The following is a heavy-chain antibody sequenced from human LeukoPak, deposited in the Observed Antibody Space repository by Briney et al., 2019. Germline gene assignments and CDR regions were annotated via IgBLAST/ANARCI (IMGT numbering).Heavy chain of an antibody. CDR2: ISYDGNNK. CDR3: ARGESSDCTCIDY. Sequence: GRSLRLSCAASGFTFSSYDMHWVRQAPGKGLEWVAIISYDGNNKYYGDSVKGRFTISRDNSKNTLYLQMNSLRAEDTAVYYCARGESSDCTCIDYWGQGTLVSVSS. J-gene: IGHJ4*02. CDR1: GFTFSSYD. D-gene: IGHD2-21*02. V-gene: IGHV3-30*03.